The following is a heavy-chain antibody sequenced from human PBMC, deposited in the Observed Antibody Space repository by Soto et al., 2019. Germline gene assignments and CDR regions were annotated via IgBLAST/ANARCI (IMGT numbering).Heavy chain of an antibody. J-gene: IGHJ4*02. CDR1: GYTFTGYY. CDR2: INPNSGGT. CDR3: ARAMTTVTPIDY. D-gene: IGHD4-17*01. Sequence: ASVKVSCKASGYTFTGYYMHWVRQAPGQGLEWMGWINPNSGGTNYAQKFQGWVTMTRDTSISTAYMELSRLRSDDTAVYYCARAMTTVTPIDYWGQGTLVTVSS. V-gene: IGHV1-2*04.